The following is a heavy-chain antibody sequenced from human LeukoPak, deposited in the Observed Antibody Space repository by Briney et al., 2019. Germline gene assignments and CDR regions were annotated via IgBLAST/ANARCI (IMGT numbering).Heavy chain of an antibody. J-gene: IGHJ4*02. Sequence: PSETLSLTCTVSGVSISNTLYYWGWIRQPPGKGLEWIGSVYYGGSPKYNPSLKSRVAISVDTSNNQFSLNLRSVSPADTAVCYCARGSQPLLMFFDSWGQGTQVTVSS. V-gene: IGHV4-39*01. CDR1: GVSISNTLYY. D-gene: IGHD2-8*01. CDR2: VYYGGSP. CDR3: ARGSQPLLMFFDS.